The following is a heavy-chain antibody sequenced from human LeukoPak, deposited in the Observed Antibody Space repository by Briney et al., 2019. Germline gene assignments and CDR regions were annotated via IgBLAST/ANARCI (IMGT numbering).Heavy chain of an antibody. J-gene: IGHJ6*03. CDR2: IYHSGST. D-gene: IGHD2-15*01. CDR3: ARDGRGYCSGGSCPTHYYYYYYMDV. V-gene: IGHV4-38-2*02. CDR1: GYSISSGYY. Sequence: SETLSLTCAVSGYSISSGYYWGWIRQPPGKGLEWIGGIYHSGSTYYNPSLKSRVTISVDTSKNQFSLKLSSVTAADTAVYYCARDGRGYCSGGSCPTHYYYYYYMDVWGKGTTVTVSS.